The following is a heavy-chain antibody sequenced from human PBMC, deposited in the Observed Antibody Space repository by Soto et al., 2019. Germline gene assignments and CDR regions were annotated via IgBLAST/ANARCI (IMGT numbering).Heavy chain of an antibody. V-gene: IGHV3-23*01. J-gene: IGHJ3*01. CDR1: GFPFISYA. Sequence: PWGSLRLSCVASGFPFISYAISCVRQTPGKGLEWVSGISGSGGRTYYADSVKGRFTISRDNSNNTLSLQMHILRVEDTAVYFCAKGGYYSLFDVWGQGTVVTVSS. D-gene: IGHD3-16*01. CDR3: AKGGYYSLFDV. CDR2: ISGSGGRT.